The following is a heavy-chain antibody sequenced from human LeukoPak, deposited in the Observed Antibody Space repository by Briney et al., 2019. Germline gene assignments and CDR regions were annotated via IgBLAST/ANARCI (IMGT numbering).Heavy chain of an antibody. CDR2: IYTSGST. CDR1: GGSISSSSYY. Sequence: SETLSLTCTVSGGSISSSSYYWSWIRQPAGKGLEWIGRIYTSGSTNYNPSLKSRVTMSVDTSKNQFSLKLSSVTAADTAVYYCARSYYYDSRRDMDVWGKGTTVTVSS. V-gene: IGHV4-61*02. D-gene: IGHD3-22*01. CDR3: ARSYYYDSRRDMDV. J-gene: IGHJ6*03.